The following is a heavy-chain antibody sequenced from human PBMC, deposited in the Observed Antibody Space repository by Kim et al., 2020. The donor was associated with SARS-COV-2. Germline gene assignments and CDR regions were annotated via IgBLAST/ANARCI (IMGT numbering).Heavy chain of an antibody. CDR3: ARNLVGDTDLGP. V-gene: IGHV3-30*03. CDR2: ISYEGSTQ. Sequence: GGSLRLSCAASGFTFSSHVTHWVRQAPGKGLEWVALISYEGSTQKYTDSVKGRFTVSRDNSKNTLFLKMNSLRPEDTAVYYCARNLVGDTDLGPWGQGTLVTVSS. D-gene: IGHD1-26*01. CDR1: GFTFSSHV. J-gene: IGHJ5*02.